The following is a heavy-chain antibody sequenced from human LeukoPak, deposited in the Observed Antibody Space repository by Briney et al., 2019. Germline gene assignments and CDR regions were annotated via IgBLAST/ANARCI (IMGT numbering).Heavy chain of an antibody. CDR2: IKKDGSEK. V-gene: IGHV3-7*01. Sequence: GGSLRLSCAASGFAFTSYWMSWVRQAPGKGLEWVANIKKDGSEKYYMDSVKGRFTISRDNAKTSLYLQMNSLRAEDTAVYYCARHLSGVTGYTYGRGIDYWGQGTLVTVSS. CDR3: ARHLSGVTGYTYGRGIDY. J-gene: IGHJ4*02. CDR1: GFAFTSYW. D-gene: IGHD5-18*01.